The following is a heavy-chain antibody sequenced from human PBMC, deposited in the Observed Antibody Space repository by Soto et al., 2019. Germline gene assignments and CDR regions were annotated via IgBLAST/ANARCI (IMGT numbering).Heavy chain of an antibody. CDR2: TYYGSKWYN. CDR1: GDSVSSNSAA. J-gene: IGHJ6*02. V-gene: IGHV6-1*01. Sequence: PSQTLSLTCAIPGDSVSSNSAAWNWIRQSPSRGLEWLGRTYYGSKWYNDYAVSVKSRITINPDTSKNQFSLQLNSVTPEDTAVYYCARDHSSWFTERGYYYYGMDVWGQGTTVTVSS. CDR3: ARDHSSWFTERGYYYYGMDV. D-gene: IGHD6-13*01.